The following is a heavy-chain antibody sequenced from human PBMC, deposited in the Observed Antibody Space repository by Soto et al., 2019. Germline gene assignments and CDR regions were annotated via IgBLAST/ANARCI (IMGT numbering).Heavy chain of an antibody. CDR2: INHSGTT. CDR1: GGSFSGCY. V-gene: IGHV4-34*01. CDR3: ARGGRIVGATSLFDY. J-gene: IGHJ4*02. D-gene: IGHD1-26*01. Sequence: SETLSLTCAVYGGSFSGCYWSWIRQPPGKGLEWIGEINHSGTTNYSPSLKSRVTISVDTSKNQFTLKLSSVTAADTAVYYCARGGRIVGATSLFDYWGQGTLVTVSS.